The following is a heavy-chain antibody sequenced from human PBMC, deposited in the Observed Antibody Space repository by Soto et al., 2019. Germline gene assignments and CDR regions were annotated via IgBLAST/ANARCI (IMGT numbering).Heavy chain of an antibody. D-gene: IGHD6-13*01. CDR2: IYYSGST. V-gene: IGHV4-59*01. CDR1: GGSISSYY. CDR3: ARVRAAAGTLDWFDP. J-gene: IGHJ5*02. Sequence: PSETLSLTCTVSGGSISSYYWSWIRQPPGKGLEWIGYIYYSGSTNYNPSLKSRVTISVDTSKNQFSLKLSSVTAADTAVYYCARVRAAAGTLDWFDPWGQGTLVTVSS.